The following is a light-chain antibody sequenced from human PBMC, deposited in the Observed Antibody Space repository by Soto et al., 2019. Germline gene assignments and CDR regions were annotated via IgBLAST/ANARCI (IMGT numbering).Light chain of an antibody. J-gene: IGLJ1*01. CDR1: SSDVGGYNS. CDR3: SSWTSSSSYV. Sequence: QSALTQPASVSGSPGQSIAICCTGTSSDVGGYNSVSWYQQYPGKAPKLMIHDVSNRPSGVSDRFSGSKSGNTASLTISGLQAEDEAGYYCSSWTSSSSYVFGSGTKVTVL. CDR2: DVS. V-gene: IGLV2-14*01.